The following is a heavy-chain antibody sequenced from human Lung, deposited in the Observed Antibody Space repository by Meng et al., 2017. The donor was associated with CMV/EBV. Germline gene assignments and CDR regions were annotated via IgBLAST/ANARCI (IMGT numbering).Heavy chain of an antibody. V-gene: IGHV1-69*13. J-gene: IGHJ5*02. CDR1: AYTFTSYT. Sequence: QVDLVQSGSELKKPGASGKVSCKASAYTFTSYTMNWVRQAPGQGLEWMGWIIPIFGTANYAQKFQGRVTITADESTSTAYMELSSLRSEDTAVYYCAREVSSSWFAGDWFDPWGQGTLVTVSS. CDR3: AREVSSSWFAGDWFDP. D-gene: IGHD6-13*01. CDR2: IIPIFGTA.